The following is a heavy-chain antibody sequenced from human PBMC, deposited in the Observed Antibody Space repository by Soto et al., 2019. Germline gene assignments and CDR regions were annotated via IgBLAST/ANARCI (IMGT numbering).Heavy chain of an antibody. D-gene: IGHD5-18*01. Sequence: QLQLQESGLGLVKPSHTLSLTCTVSGGSISNAAYSWSWIRQPPGKGLEWIGYIYPSGMPFYNPSLRSRVTISIDRSNDQFSLNLKSVTAADTAVYYCARERGGYGLFDSWGQGTLVTVSS. CDR2: IYPSGMP. J-gene: IGHJ4*02. CDR3: ARERGGYGLFDS. V-gene: IGHV4-30-2*01. CDR1: GGSISNAAYS.